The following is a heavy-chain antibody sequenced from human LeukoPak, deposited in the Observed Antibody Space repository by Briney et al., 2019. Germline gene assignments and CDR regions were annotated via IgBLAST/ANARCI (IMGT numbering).Heavy chain of an antibody. CDR1: GFTFSSYW. CDR2: INSDGNST. V-gene: IGHV3-74*01. J-gene: IGHJ4*02. Sequence: GGSLRLSXAASGFTFSSYWMHWVRQAPGKGLVWVSRINSDGNSTSYADSVKGRFTISRDNAKNTLYLQMNSLRAEDTAVYYCASVKVGATTPDFDYWGQGTLVTVSS. CDR3: ASVKVGATTPDFDY. D-gene: IGHD1-26*01.